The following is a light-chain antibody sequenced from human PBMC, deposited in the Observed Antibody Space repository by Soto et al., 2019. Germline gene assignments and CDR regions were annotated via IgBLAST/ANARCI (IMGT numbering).Light chain of an antibody. J-gene: IGKJ1*01. CDR3: MQGSHWPPWT. CDR2: KVS. CDR1: QSLLSSDGNTF. Sequence: DVVMTQARLSLPVTLGQPASISCRSSQSLLSSDGNTFLNWFQQRPGQSPRRLIYKVSNRDSGVPDRFNGSGSGTDFTLKISRVEAEDVGVYYCMQGSHWPPWTFGQGTKVEIK. V-gene: IGKV2-30*01.